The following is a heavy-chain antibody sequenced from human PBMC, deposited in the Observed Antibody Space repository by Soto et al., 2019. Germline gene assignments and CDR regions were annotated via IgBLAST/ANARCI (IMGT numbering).Heavy chain of an antibody. CDR1: GFSFSSYA. Sequence: PGGSLRLSCAASGFSFSSYAMSWVRQAPGKGLEWVSAISGSGGSTYYADSVKGRFTISRDNSKNTLYLQMNSLRAEDTAVYYCAKSLDVPRPITVYAIGAFDIWGQGTMVTVSS. D-gene: IGHD2-8*01. CDR3: AKSLDVPRPITVYAIGAFDI. CDR2: ISGSGGST. V-gene: IGHV3-23*01. J-gene: IGHJ3*02.